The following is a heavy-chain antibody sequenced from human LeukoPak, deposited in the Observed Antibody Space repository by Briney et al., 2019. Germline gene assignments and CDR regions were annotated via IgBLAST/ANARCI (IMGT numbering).Heavy chain of an antibody. V-gene: IGHV3-53*01. J-gene: IGHJ6*03. CDR2: IYSGGRT. CDR1: GFTVRSNY. CDR3: ARVYYGSGSLYYYYYYMDV. Sequence: GGSLRLSCAASGFTVRSNYMSWVRQAPGKGLEWVSVIYSGGRTYYADSVKGRFTISRDNSKNTLYLQMNSLRAEDTAVYYCARVYYGSGSLYYYYYYMDVWGKGTTVIISS. D-gene: IGHD3-10*01.